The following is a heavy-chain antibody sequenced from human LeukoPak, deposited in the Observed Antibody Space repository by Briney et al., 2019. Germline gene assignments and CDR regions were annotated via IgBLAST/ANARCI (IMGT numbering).Heavy chain of an antibody. CDR1: GGSISSGGYY. CDR3: ARAEPGIAAAGDFDY. Sequence: PSQTLSLTCTVSGGSISSGGYYWSWIRQPPGKGLEWIGYIYHSGSTYYNPSLKSRVTISVDRSKNQFSPKLSSVTAADTAVYYCARAEPGIAAAGDFDYWGRGTLVTVSS. J-gene: IGHJ4*02. CDR2: IYHSGST. V-gene: IGHV4-30-2*01. D-gene: IGHD6-13*01.